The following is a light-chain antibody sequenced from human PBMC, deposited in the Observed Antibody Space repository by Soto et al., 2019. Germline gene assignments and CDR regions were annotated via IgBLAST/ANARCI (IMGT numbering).Light chain of an antibody. CDR3: QQYNNWPPNWT. CDR1: QSVSSN. V-gene: IGKV3-15*01. J-gene: IGKJ1*01. CDR2: GAS. Sequence: EIVMTQSPATLSVSPGERATLSCRASQSVSSNLAWYQQKPGQAPRLLIYGASTRATGIPARFSGSGSGTELTLTISSLQSEDFAVYYCQQYNNWPPNWTFGQGTKVEIK.